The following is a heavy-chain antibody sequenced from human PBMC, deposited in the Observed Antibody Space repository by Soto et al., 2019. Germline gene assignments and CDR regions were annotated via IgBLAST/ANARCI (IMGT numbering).Heavy chain of an antibody. Sequence: SETLSLTCAVYGGSFSGYYWSWIRQPPGKGLEWIGEINHSGSTNYNPSLKSRVTISVDTSKNQFSLKLSSVTAADTAVYYCAREAIEAAAHWFDPWGQGTLVTVSS. J-gene: IGHJ5*02. CDR1: GGSFSGYY. D-gene: IGHD6-13*01. CDR2: INHSGST. CDR3: AREAIEAAAHWFDP. V-gene: IGHV4-34*01.